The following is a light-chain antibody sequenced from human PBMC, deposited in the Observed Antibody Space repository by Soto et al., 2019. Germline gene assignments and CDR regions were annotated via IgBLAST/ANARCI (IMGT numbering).Light chain of an antibody. J-gene: IGLJ1*01. Sequence: QSALTQPASVSGSPGQSIAISCTGTSSDVGGYDYVSWYQQHPGKAPKVMIYDVSNRPSGVSNRFSGSKSDSTASLTISGLQAEDEADYYCSSYTSSSTYVFGTGTKLTVL. CDR3: SSYTSSSTYV. V-gene: IGLV2-14*01. CDR1: SSDVGGYDY. CDR2: DVS.